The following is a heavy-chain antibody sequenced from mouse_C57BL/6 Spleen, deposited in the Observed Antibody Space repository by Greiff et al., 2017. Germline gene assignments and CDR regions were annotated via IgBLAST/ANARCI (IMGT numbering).Heavy chain of an antibody. D-gene: IGHD1-1*01. CDR1: GYSFTDYN. CDR3: ARPYYYGSSLFAY. Sequence: EVKLMESGPELVKPGASVKISCKASGYSFTDYNMNWVKQSNGKSLEWIGVINPNDGTTSYNQKFKGKATLTVDQSSSTAYMQLNSLTSEDSAVYYCARPYYYGSSLFAYWGQGTLVTVSA. V-gene: IGHV1-39*01. J-gene: IGHJ3*01. CDR2: INPNDGTT.